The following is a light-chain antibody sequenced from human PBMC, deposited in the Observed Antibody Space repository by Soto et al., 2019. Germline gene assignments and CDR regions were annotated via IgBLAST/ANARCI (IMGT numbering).Light chain of an antibody. CDR2: EVS. CDR1: NTDVGGYKY. CDR3: ASYTSSSTSVI. J-gene: IGLJ2*01. V-gene: IGLV2-14*01. Sequence: QSALTQPASVSGSPGQSITASCTGTNTDVGGYKYVSWYQQHPDKAPKLIIFEVSNRPSGISSRFSGSKSGNTASLTISGLQAEDEADYYCASYTSSSTSVIFGRGTKLTVL.